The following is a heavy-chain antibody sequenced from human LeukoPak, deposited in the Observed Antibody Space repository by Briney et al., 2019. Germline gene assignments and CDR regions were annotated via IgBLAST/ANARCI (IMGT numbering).Heavy chain of an antibody. CDR3: AKLDIVVVADPFDY. V-gene: IGHV3-23*01. D-gene: IGHD2-15*01. J-gene: IGHJ4*02. CDR2: IRGGGGNT. CDR1: GFTFSSYA. Sequence: GGSLRLSCAASGFTFSSYAMNWVRQAPGKVLEWVSAIRGGGGNTYYADSVKGRFTISRDNSKNTLYLQMNSLRAEDTAVYYCAKLDIVVVADPFDYWGQGTLVTVSS.